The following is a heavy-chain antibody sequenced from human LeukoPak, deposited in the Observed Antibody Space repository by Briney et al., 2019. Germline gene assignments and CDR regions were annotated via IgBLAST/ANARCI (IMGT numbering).Heavy chain of an antibody. CDR3: ARGYDVLTSHDYFDY. CDR2: IFHSGHS. D-gene: IGHD3-9*01. J-gene: IGHJ4*02. Sequence: SETLSLTCTASGGSISSYYWSWIRQPPGKGLEWIGYIFHSGHSYYNPSLKSRVTISLDRSKNQFPLKLSSVTAADTAVYYCARGYDVLTSHDYFDYWGQGTLVTVSS. CDR1: GGSISSYY. V-gene: IGHV4-59*12.